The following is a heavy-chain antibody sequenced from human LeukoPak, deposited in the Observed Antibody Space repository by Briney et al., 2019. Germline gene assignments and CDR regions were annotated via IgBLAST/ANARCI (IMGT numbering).Heavy chain of an antibody. Sequence: SVKISCKASGGTFSSYAISWVRQAPGHGLEWMGGIIPISGTANYAQKFQGRVTITADESTSTAYMELSSLRSEDTAVYYCARDRYCTNGVCYRGFNDYWGQGTLVTVSS. CDR2: IIPISGTA. CDR1: GGTFSSYA. CDR3: ARDRYCTNGVCYRGFNDY. D-gene: IGHD2-8*01. V-gene: IGHV1-69*13. J-gene: IGHJ4*02.